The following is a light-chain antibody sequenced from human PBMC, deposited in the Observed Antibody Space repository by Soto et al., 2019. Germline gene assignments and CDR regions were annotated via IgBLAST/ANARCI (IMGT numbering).Light chain of an antibody. CDR1: ASDIGTNT. CDR3: VASDGSLNGYV. Sequence: QSVLTQPPSASGTPGQRVSISCSGRASDIGTNTVNWYQQFPGTAPKLLLHSNDQRPSGVPDRFSGSKSGTSASLAISGLQSQDEADYHCVASDGSLNGYVFGTGTKVTVL. CDR2: SND. J-gene: IGLJ1*01. V-gene: IGLV1-44*01.